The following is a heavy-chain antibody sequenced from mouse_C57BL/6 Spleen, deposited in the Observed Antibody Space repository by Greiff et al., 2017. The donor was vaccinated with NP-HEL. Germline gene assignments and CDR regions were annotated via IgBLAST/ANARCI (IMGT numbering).Heavy chain of an antibody. Sequence: QVQLQQSGPELVKPGASVKISCKASGYSFTSYYIHWVKQRPGQGLEWIGWIYPGSGNTKYNEKFKGKATLTADTSSSTAYMQLSSLTSEDSAVYYCARGSGWYFDVWGTGTTVTVSS. CDR1: GYSFTSYY. CDR2: IYPGSGNT. CDR3: ARGSGWYFDV. J-gene: IGHJ1*03. D-gene: IGHD1-3*01. V-gene: IGHV1-66*01.